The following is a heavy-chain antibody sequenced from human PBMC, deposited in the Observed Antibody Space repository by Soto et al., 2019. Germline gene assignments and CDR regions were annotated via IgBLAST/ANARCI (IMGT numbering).Heavy chain of an antibody. CDR3: ARDLWLGESFRYYFDY. D-gene: IGHD3-10*01. J-gene: IGHJ4*01. V-gene: IGHV1-3*01. CDR1: GYTFTDYS. CDR2: INPASGKT. Sequence: PRASVKVSCKASGYTFTDYSLQWVRQAPGQRLEWMGWINPASGKTKYSQKFQGRVTITRDTSASTAYMELSSLTSEDTALYYCARDLWLGESFRYYFDYWAQGTLVTVSS.